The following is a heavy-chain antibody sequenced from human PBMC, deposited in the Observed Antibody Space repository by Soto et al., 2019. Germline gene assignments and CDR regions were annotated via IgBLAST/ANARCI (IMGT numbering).Heavy chain of an antibody. CDR2: ISGSGGNT. CDR1: GFTFSSSA. J-gene: IGHJ6*02. D-gene: IGHD3-3*01. Sequence: GGSLRLSCVASGFTFSSSAMSWVRQAPGKGLEWVAGISGSGGNTHHADSVKGRFASSRDNSKNTLNLQLNSLRAEDTAVDYCAKGPTICGVINSVWTNYYGMDVWGQGTTVTVSS. CDR3: AKGPTICGVINSVWTNYYGMDV. V-gene: IGHV3-23*01.